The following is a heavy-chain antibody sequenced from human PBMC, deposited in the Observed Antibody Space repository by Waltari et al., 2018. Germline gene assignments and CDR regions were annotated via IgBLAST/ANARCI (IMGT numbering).Heavy chain of an antibody. J-gene: IGHJ6*02. CDR1: GGTFSSYA. CDR2: IIPILGIA. D-gene: IGHD2-2*01. CDR3: ARNEDIVVVPAAMPYYYYGMDV. Sequence: QVQLVQSGAEVKKPGSSVKVSCKASGGTFSSYAISWVRQAPGQGLEWMGGIIPILGIANYAQKFQGRVTITADKSTSTAYMELSSLRSEDTAVYYCARNEDIVVVPAAMPYYYYGMDVWGQGTTVTVSS. V-gene: IGHV1-69*10.